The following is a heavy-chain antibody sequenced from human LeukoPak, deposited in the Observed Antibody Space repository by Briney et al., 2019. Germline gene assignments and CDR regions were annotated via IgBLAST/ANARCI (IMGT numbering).Heavy chain of an antibody. Sequence: PGGSLRLSCAASGFTVSSNYMSWVRQAPGKGLEWVSVIYSGGSTYYADSVKGRFTISRDNSNNTLYLQMNSLRAEDTAVYYCARSEYQLPQGNWGQGTLVTASS. CDR2: IYSGGST. J-gene: IGHJ4*02. CDR3: ARSEYQLPQGN. CDR1: GFTVSSNY. V-gene: IGHV3-66*02. D-gene: IGHD2-2*01.